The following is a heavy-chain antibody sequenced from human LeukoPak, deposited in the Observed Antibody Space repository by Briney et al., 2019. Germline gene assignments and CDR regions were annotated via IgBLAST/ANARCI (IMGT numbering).Heavy chain of an antibody. Sequence: GGSLRLSCAASGFTFSSYSMNWVRQAPGKGLEWVSSISSSSSYIYYADSVKGRFTISRDNAKNSLYLQMNSLRAEDTAAYYCARAVYCSSTSCYRGYFDYWGQGTLVTVSS. V-gene: IGHV3-21*01. CDR2: ISSSSSYI. CDR3: ARAVYCSSTSCYRGYFDY. CDR1: GFTFSSYS. D-gene: IGHD2-2*01. J-gene: IGHJ4*02.